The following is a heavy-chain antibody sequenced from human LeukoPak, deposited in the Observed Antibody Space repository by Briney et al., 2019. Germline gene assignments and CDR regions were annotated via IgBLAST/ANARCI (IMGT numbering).Heavy chain of an antibody. CDR2: IIPIFGTA. V-gene: IGHV1-69*05. J-gene: IGHJ5*02. CDR1: GGTFSSYA. Sequence: ASVKVSCKASGGTFSSYAISWVRQAPGQGLEWMGGIIPIFGTANYAQKFQGRVTITTDESTSTAYMELSSLRSEDTAVYYCARSEGNSGCSSTSCYNHWGQGTLVTVSS. D-gene: IGHD2-2*02. CDR3: ARSEGNSGCSSTSCYNH.